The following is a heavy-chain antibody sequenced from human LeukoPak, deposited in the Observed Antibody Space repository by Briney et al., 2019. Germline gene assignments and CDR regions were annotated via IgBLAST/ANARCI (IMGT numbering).Heavy chain of an antibody. V-gene: IGHV3-30*02. CDR3: AKAPVTSCRGAYCYPFDS. J-gene: IGHJ4*02. D-gene: IGHD2-21*01. Sequence: GGSLRLSCAASGFTFRSYGMHWVRQAPGKGLEWVAFIRYDGSNENYADSVKGRFTISRDNSKNTLYLEMNSLRAEDAAVYFCAKAPVTSCRGAYCYPFDSWGQGTLVTVSS. CDR2: IRYDGSNE. CDR1: GFTFRSYG.